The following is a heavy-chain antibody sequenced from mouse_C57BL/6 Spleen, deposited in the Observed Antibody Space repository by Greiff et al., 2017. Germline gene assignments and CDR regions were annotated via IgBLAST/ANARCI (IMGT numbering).Heavy chain of an antibody. J-gene: IGHJ2*01. Sequence: VQLKQSGPVLVKPGASVKMSCKASGYTFTDYYMNWVKQSHGKSLEWIGVINPYNGGTSYNQKFKGKATLTVDKSSSTAYMELNSLTSEDSAVYYCARRDGSSVDYWGQGTTLTVSS. CDR2: INPYNGGT. V-gene: IGHV1-19*01. CDR1: GYTFTDYY. CDR3: ARRDGSSVDY. D-gene: IGHD1-1*01.